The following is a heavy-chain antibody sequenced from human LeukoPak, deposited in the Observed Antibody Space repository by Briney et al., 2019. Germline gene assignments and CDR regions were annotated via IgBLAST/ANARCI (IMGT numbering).Heavy chain of an antibody. CDR2: ISSSGSTI. CDR1: GFTFDKYS. J-gene: IGHJ4*02. V-gene: IGHV3-48*04. Sequence: GGSLRLSCAASGFTFDKYSMNWVRQAPGKGLEWVSYISSSGSTIYYADSVKGRFTISRDSAKNSLYLQMNSLRAEDTAVYYCARISSGWFFDYWGQGTLVTVSS. CDR3: ARISSGWFFDY. D-gene: IGHD6-19*01.